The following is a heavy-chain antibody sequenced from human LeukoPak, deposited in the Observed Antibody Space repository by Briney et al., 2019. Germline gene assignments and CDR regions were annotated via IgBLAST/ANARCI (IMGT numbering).Heavy chain of an antibody. CDR1: GYTFTGYY. J-gene: IGHJ3*02. D-gene: IGHD3-10*01. CDR2: INANSGGT. V-gene: IGHV1-2*02. CDR3: PSLRGGFGELLVDI. Sequence: ASVKVSCKASGYTFTGYYMHWVRQAPGQGLEWMGWINANSGGTNYAQKFQGRVTMTRDTSISTAYMELSRLRSDDTAVYYCPSLRGGFGELLVDIWGQGTMVTVSS.